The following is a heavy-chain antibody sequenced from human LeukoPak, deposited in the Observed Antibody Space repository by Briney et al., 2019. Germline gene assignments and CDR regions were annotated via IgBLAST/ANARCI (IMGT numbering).Heavy chain of an antibody. Sequence: MSSETLSLTCAVYGGSFSGYYWSWIRQPLGKGLEWIGEINHSGSTNYNPSLKSRVTISVDTSKNQFSLKLSSVTAADTAVYYCARGLFGHGDISDYWGQGTLVTVSS. D-gene: IGHD4-17*01. J-gene: IGHJ4*02. CDR2: INHSGST. CDR1: GGSFSGYY. V-gene: IGHV4-34*01. CDR3: ARGLFGHGDISDY.